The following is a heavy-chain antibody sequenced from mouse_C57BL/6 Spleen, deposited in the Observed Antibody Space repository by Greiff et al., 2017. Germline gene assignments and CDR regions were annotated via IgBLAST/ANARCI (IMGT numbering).Heavy chain of an antibody. J-gene: IGHJ3*01. D-gene: IGHD1-1*01. CDR3: ARGGNYYGSKFPFAY. CDR1: GYAFSSSW. CDR2: IYPGDGDT. V-gene: IGHV1-82*01. Sequence: VQLQQSGPELVKPGASVKISCKASGYAFSSSWMNWVKQRPGKGLECIGRIYPGDGDTNYNGKFKGKATLTADKSSSTAYMQLSSLTSEDSAVYFCARGGNYYGSKFPFAYWGQGTLVTVSA.